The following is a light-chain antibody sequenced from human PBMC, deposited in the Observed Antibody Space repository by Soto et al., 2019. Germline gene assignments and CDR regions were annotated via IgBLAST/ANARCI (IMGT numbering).Light chain of an antibody. Sequence: QSVLTQPASVSGSPGQSITISCTGTSSDVGGYNYVSWYQQHPGKAPKLMIYEDSNRPSGVSNRFSGSKSGNTASLTISGLQAEDEADYYCSSYTSSSTPHVVFGGGTKLTVL. CDR2: EDS. V-gene: IGLV2-14*01. CDR1: SSDVGGYNY. CDR3: SSYTSSSTPHVV. J-gene: IGLJ2*01.